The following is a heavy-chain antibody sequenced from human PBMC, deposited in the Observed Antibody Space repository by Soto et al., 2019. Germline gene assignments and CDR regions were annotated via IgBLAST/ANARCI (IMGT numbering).Heavy chain of an antibody. CDR2: ISNDGSKR. Sequence: LRLSCATSGFSFSTYAIHWVRQAPGKGLDWVAVISNDGSKRYYAQSVKGRFTISRDNSNNTVDLQMNSLRAEDTALYYRARSIAVAGLDYWGPGTLVTVSS. D-gene: IGHD6-19*01. CDR1: GFSFSTYA. J-gene: IGHJ4*02. CDR3: ARSIAVAGLDY. V-gene: IGHV3-30-3*01.